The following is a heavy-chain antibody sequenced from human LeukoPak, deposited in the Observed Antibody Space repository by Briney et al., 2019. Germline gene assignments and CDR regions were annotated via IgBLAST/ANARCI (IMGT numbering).Heavy chain of an antibody. CDR3: ARAGHYGDYHFDY. V-gene: IGHV4-34*01. J-gene: IGHJ4*02. D-gene: IGHD4-17*01. CDR2: INHSGST. CDR1: GGSFSGYY. Sequence: SETLSLTCAVYGGSFSGYYWSWIRQPPGKGLEWIGEINHSGSTNYNPSLKSRVTISVDTSKNQFSLKLSSVTAADTAVYYCARAGHYGDYHFDYWGQGTLVTVSS.